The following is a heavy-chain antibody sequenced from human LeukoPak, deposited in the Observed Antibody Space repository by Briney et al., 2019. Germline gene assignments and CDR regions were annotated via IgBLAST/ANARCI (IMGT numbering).Heavy chain of an antibody. J-gene: IGHJ4*02. Sequence: GGSLRLSCVASGFTFGKYWMSWVRQAPGKGLEWVANIKLDGSEKNYVDSVKGRFTISRDNTKNSLYLQMNSLRVEDTAVFYCARDQYDTWSRRGNFDSWGQGTLAIVSS. D-gene: IGHD3-3*01. CDR1: GFTFGKYW. CDR2: IKLDGSEK. CDR3: ARDQYDTWSRRGNFDS. V-gene: IGHV3-7*03.